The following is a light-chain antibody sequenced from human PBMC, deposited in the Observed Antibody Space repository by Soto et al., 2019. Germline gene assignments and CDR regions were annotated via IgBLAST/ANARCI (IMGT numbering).Light chain of an antibody. J-gene: IGKJ2*01. CDR1: QSVSSTY. CDR2: GAS. CDR3: QQYGRSPPFT. Sequence: EIVLTQSPGTLSLSPGERATLSCRASQSVSSTYLAWYQQKPGQAPRLLMYGASNRATGIPDRFSGSGSGTDCTLTINRLEPEDFAVYFCQQYGRSPPFTFGQGTKVEIK. V-gene: IGKV3-20*01.